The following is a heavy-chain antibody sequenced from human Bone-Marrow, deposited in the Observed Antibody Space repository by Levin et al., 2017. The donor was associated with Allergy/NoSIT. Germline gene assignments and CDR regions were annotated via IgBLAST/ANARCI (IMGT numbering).Heavy chain of an antibody. CDR2: MWYDGTTK. Sequence: SCTASGFSFSTYAMHLVRQAPGKGLDWVAVMWYDGTTKYSEESAKGRFTISRHNSNNTLFLQMDTLRLDDTAVYYCPRGRPYWYEGSGFNEPLDVWGQGTPVTVSS. J-gene: IGHJ6*02. CDR3: PRGRPYWYEGSGFNEPLDV. CDR1: GFSFSTYA. V-gene: IGHV3-33*02. D-gene: IGHD3-16*01.